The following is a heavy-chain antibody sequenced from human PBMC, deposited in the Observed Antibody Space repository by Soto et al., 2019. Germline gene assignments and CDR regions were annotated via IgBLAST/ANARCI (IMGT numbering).Heavy chain of an antibody. CDR3: ARDPTVDIVLVPAALRPHNWFDP. D-gene: IGHD2-2*01. Sequence: GSLRRSCAASGVKFRDDYMRWKRKAPGKGLERVSYISSSGSTIYYADSVKGGFTISRDNAKNSLYLQMNSLRAEDTAVYYCARDPTVDIVLVPAALRPHNWFDPWGQGTLVTVSS. V-gene: IGHV3-11*01. CDR2: ISSSGSTI. CDR1: GVKFRDDY. J-gene: IGHJ5*02.